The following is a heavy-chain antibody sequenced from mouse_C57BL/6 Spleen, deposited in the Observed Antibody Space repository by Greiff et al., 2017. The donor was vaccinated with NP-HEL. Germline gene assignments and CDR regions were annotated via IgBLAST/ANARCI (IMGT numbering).Heavy chain of an antibody. CDR3: ARSPLTGAMDY. Sequence: EVKLEESGGGLVQPGGSLSLSCAASGFTFTDYYMSWVRQPPGKALEWLGFIRNKANGYTTEYSASVKGRFTISRDNSQSILYLQMNALRAEDSATYYCARSPLTGAMDYWGQGTSVTVSS. V-gene: IGHV7-3*01. CDR2: IRNKANGYTT. D-gene: IGHD1-1*01. J-gene: IGHJ4*01. CDR1: GFTFTDYY.